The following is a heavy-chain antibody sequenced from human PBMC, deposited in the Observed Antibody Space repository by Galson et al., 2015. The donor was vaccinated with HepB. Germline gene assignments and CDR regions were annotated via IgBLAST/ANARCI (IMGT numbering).Heavy chain of an antibody. J-gene: IGHJ6*03. Sequence: GGTFSSYAISWVRQAPGQGLEWMGGIIPILGIANYAQKFQGRVTITADKSTSTAYMELSSLRSEDTAVYYCARGDMTTVVTTYYYYYMDVWGKGTTVTVSS. V-gene: IGHV1-69*10. CDR3: ARGDMTTVVTTYYYYYMDV. CDR1: GGTFSSYA. CDR2: IIPILGIA. D-gene: IGHD4-23*01.